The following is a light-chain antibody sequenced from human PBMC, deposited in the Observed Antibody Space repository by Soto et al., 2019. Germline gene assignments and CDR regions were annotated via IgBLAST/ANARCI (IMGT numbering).Light chain of an antibody. Sequence: DIQMTQSPSTLSASVGDRVTITCRASQSISIWLAWYQQKPGKAPNLLIYKASSLESGVPSRFSGSGSGTEFTLTISSLQTDDFATFYCQQYINRWTFGQGTKV. J-gene: IGKJ1*01. V-gene: IGKV1-5*03. CDR1: QSISIW. CDR2: KAS. CDR3: QQYINRWT.